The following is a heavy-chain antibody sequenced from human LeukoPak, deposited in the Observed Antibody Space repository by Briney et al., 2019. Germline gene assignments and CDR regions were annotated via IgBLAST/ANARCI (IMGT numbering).Heavy chain of an antibody. CDR1: GGSISSSSYY. CDR2: IYYSGST. Sequence: SETLSLTCTVSGGSISSSSYYWGWIRQPPGKGLEWIGSIYYSGSTYYNPSLKSRVTISVDTSKNQFSVKLSSVTAADTAVYYCARLPNDYDYVWGSYRYTSYYMDVWGKGTTVTVSS. D-gene: IGHD3-16*02. J-gene: IGHJ6*03. CDR3: ARLPNDYDYVWGSYRYTSYYMDV. V-gene: IGHV4-39*01.